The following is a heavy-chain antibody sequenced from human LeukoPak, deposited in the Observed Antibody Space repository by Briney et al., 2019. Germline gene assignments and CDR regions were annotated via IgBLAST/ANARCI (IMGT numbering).Heavy chain of an antibody. Sequence: ASVKVSCKGSGYTFTNYGVSWVRQARGQGLEWMGWISAYNGNTNYAQKFKDRVALSTDSSTSTAYMELRSLTSDDTAVYYCARWGDEDYWGQGTLVIVSS. CDR2: ISAYNGNT. J-gene: IGHJ4*02. CDR3: ARWGDEDY. CDR1: GYTFTNYG. V-gene: IGHV1-18*01. D-gene: IGHD3-10*01.